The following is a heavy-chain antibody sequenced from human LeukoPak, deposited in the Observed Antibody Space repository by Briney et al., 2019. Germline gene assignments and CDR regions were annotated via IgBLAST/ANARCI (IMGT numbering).Heavy chain of an antibody. J-gene: IGHJ4*02. D-gene: IGHD3-10*01. CDR3: ARDPSGSYYGSRILDY. V-gene: IGHV3-23*01. CDR2: ISGSGGST. Sequence: GGSLRLSCAASGFTFSSYAMTWVRQAPGKGLEWVSAISGSGGSTYYADSVKGRFTISRDNSKNTLFLQMNSLRAEDTAVYYCARDPSGSYYGSRILDYWGQGTLVTVSS. CDR1: GFTFSSYA.